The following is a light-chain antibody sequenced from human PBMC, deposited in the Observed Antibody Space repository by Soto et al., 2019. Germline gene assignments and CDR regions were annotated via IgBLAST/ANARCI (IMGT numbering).Light chain of an antibody. J-gene: IGLJ2*01. V-gene: IGLV1-40*01. CDR3: QSYDSSLTGAV. Sequence: QSVLTQPPSVSGAPGQRVTISCTGSSSNIGAGYDVHWYQQLPGTAPKLLFYGNTNRPSGVPDRFSGSKSGTSASLAITGLKAEDEADYYCQSYDSSLTGAVFGGGTKLTVL. CDR1: SSNIGAGYD. CDR2: GNT.